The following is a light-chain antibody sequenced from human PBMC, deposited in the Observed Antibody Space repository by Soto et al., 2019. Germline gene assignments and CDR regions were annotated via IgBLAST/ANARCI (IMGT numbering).Light chain of an antibody. Sequence: AIRMTQSPSSFSASTGDRVTITCRASQGISSYLAWYQQKVGKAPKLLIYAAATLQSGAPSRFSGSGSGTDFTLTISRLQSEDFATYYCQQYFSYPYTFGQGTKLEI. J-gene: IGKJ2*01. CDR2: AAA. CDR1: QGISSY. CDR3: QQYFSYPYT. V-gene: IGKV1-8*01.